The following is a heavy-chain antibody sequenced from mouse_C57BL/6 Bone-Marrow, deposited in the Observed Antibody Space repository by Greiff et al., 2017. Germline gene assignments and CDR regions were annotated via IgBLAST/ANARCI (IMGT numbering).Heavy chain of an antibody. CDR3: AAGLGFSF. Sequence: VQLQQSGAELVKPGASVKLSCKASGYSFTSYWMQWVKQRPGQGLEWIGEIDPSDSYTNYNQKFKGKATLTVDTSSSTAYMQLSSLTSEDSAVYYCAAGLGFSFWGQGTLVTVSA. V-gene: IGHV1-50*01. CDR1: GYSFTSYW. J-gene: IGHJ3*01. CDR2: IDPSDSYT.